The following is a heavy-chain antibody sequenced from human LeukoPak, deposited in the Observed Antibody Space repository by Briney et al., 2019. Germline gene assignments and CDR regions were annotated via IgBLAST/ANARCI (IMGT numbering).Heavy chain of an antibody. D-gene: IGHD1-26*01. V-gene: IGHV3-23*01. CDR3: AKIAETSGIYGQGYDY. J-gene: IGHJ4*02. CDR1: GFSFRTYG. Sequence: PGGSLRLSCAASGFSFRTYGMSWVRQAPGKRLEWVSGISGSGDNTHNADFVKGRFTISRDNSKNTLYLQMNSLRAEDTAVYYCAKIAETSGIYGQGYDYWGQGTLATVSS. CDR2: ISGSGDNT.